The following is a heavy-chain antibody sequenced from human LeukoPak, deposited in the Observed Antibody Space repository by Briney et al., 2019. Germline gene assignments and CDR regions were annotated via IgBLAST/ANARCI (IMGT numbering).Heavy chain of an antibody. J-gene: IGHJ3*02. Sequence: PGGSLRLSCAASGFTFSSYSMNWVRQAPGKGLEWVSSISSSSSYIYSADSVKGRFTISRDNAKNSLYLQMNSLRAEDTAVYYCARDQVYTSLSASGIWGQGTKVTVSS. D-gene: IGHD3-16*01. CDR3: ARDQVYTSLSASGI. CDR1: GFTFSSYS. CDR2: ISSSSSYI. V-gene: IGHV3-21*01.